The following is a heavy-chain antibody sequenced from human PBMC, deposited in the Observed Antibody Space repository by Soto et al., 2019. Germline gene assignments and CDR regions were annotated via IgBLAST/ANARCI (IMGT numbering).Heavy chain of an antibody. V-gene: IGHV3-30-3*01. J-gene: IGHJ6*02. CDR1: GFTVSSYA. CDR3: ARAGGCSGGSCYPYYYYGMDV. CDR2: ISYDGSNK. D-gene: IGHD2-15*01. Sequence: GGSLRRSCAAAGFTVSSYAMHWVRQAPGKGLEWVAVISYDGSNKYYADAVKGRFTISRDNSKNTLYLQMNSLSAEDTAVYYCARAGGCSGGSCYPYYYYGMDVWGQGTTVTVSS.